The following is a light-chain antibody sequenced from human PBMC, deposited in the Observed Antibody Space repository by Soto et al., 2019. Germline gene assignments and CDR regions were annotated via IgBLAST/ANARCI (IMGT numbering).Light chain of an antibody. CDR1: SSDVGSYNL. J-gene: IGLJ2*01. V-gene: IGLV2-23*01. CDR3: CSYAGSSTSRV. Sequence: QSVLTQPASVSGSPGQSITISCTGTSSDVGSYNLVSWYQQHPGKAPKLLIYEGSKRPSGVSNRFSGSTSGNTASLTISGLQAEDEADYYCCSYAGSSTSRVFGGGTKLTVL. CDR2: EGS.